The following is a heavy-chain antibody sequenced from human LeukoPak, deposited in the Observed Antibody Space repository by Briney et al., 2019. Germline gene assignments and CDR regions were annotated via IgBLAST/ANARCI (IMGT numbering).Heavy chain of an antibody. CDR3: AKDYPAHPLMFYHHVPGSQTPY. Sequence: GGSLRLSCAASGFTFSSYGMHWVRQAPGKGLERVAFIRYDGSNKYYADSVKGRFTISRDNSKNTLYLQMNSLRAEDTAVYYCAKDYPAHPLMFYHHVPGSQTPYWGQGTLVTVSS. CDR1: GFTFSSYG. J-gene: IGHJ4*02. V-gene: IGHV3-30*02. D-gene: IGHD3-16*01. CDR2: IRYDGSNK.